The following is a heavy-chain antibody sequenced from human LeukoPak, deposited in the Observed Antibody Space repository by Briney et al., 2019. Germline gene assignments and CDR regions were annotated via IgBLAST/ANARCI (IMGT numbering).Heavy chain of an antibody. Sequence: SETLSLTCAVFGGSFSGYYRTWIRQPPGKGLEWIGEINDSGGTNYNPSLKSRVTISVDTSKNQFSLKLSSVTAADTAVYYCARGGGAAPGTWGQGTLVIVSS. V-gene: IGHV4-34*01. CDR2: INDSGGT. CDR3: ARGGGAAPGT. J-gene: IGHJ4*02. D-gene: IGHD6-13*01. CDR1: GGSFSGYY.